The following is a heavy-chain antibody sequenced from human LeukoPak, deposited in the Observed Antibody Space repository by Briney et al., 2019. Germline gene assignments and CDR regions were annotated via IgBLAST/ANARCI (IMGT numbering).Heavy chain of an antibody. Sequence: SETLSLTCTVSGGSISSGSYYWSWIRQPAGKGLEWIGRIYTSGNTNYNPSLKSRVTISVDTSKNQFSLKLSSVTAADTAVYYCARGVVPAAIPDWFDPWGQGTLVTVSS. CDR2: IYTSGNT. D-gene: IGHD2-2*01. CDR3: ARGVVPAAIPDWFDP. V-gene: IGHV4-61*02. J-gene: IGHJ5*02. CDR1: GGSISSGSYY.